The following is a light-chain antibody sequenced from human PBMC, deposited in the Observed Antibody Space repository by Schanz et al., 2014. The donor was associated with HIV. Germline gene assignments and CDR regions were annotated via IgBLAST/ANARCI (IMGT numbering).Light chain of an antibody. Sequence: EIVLTQSPGTLSLSPGERATLSCRASQSVSSSYLAWYQQKPGQAPRLLIYGASNRATGIPDKFSGSGSGTDFTLTISRLEREDFAVYYCQQYGSSLTWTFGQGTKVEIK. CDR3: QQYGSSLTWT. CDR2: GAS. V-gene: IGKV3-20*01. J-gene: IGKJ1*01. CDR1: QSVSSSY.